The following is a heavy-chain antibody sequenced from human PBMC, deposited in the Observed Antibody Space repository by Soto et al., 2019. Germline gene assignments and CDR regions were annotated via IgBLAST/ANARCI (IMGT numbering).Heavy chain of an antibody. CDR2: INHSGST. D-gene: IGHD6-19*01. V-gene: IGHV4-34*01. CDR3: ARWYFGSSGWSRDY. CDR1: GGSFSGYY. J-gene: IGHJ4*02. Sequence: QVQLQQWGAGLLKPSETLSLTCAVYGGSFSGYYWSWIRQPPGKGLEWIGEINHSGSTNYNPFLKSRVTISVDTSNNQFSLKLSSVTAADTAVYYCARWYFGSSGWSRDYWGQGTLVTVSS.